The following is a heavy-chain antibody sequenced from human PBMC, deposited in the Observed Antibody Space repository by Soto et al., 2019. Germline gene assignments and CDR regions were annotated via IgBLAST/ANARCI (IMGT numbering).Heavy chain of an antibody. Sequence: QVQLQESGPGLVKTSGTLSLTCAVSGDSNSSSSSWWSWVRQSPGKGLEWIGEVFHTGSTNYNPSLKSRLTLSVDKSKNQFSLKLSSVTAADTAVYYCARTLGAAGTALEYWGQGTLVTVSS. J-gene: IGHJ4*02. V-gene: IGHV4-4*02. D-gene: IGHD6-13*01. CDR3: ARTLGAAGTALEY. CDR2: VFHTGST. CDR1: GDSNSSSSSW.